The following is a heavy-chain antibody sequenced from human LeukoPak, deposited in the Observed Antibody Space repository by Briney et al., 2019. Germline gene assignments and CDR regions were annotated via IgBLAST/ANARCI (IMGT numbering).Heavy chain of an antibody. D-gene: IGHD6-19*01. CDR1: GGSISSYY. CDR2: ICYSGST. V-gene: IGHV4-59*01. CDR3: ARDVGYSSFDY. Sequence: SETLSLTCTVSGGSISSYYWSWIRQPPGKGLEWIGYICYSGSTNYNPSLKSRVTISVDTSKNQFSLKLSSVTAADTAVYYCARDVGYSSFDYWGQGTLVTVSS. J-gene: IGHJ4*02.